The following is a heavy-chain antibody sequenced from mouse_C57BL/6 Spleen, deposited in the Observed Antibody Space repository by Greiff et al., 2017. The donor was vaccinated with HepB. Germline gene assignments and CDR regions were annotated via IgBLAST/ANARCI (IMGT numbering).Heavy chain of an antibody. Sequence: EVKLVESGGGLVKPGGSLKLSCAASGFTFSSYAMSWVRQTPEKRLEWVATISDGGSYTYYPDNVKGRFTNSRDNDKNNLYLQMSHLKSEDTAMYYCARAIYYYGSSYVYAMDYWGQGTSVTVSS. CDR2: ISDGGSYT. J-gene: IGHJ4*01. CDR3: ARAIYYYGSSYVYAMDY. CDR1: GFTFSSYA. V-gene: IGHV5-4*03. D-gene: IGHD1-1*01.